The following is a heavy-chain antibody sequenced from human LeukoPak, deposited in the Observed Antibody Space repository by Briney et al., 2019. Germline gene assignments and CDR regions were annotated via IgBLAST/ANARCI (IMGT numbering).Heavy chain of an antibody. CDR3: AREVGATLLGAYDF. V-gene: IGHV3-23*01. J-gene: IGHJ3*01. CDR1: GFTFSISA. D-gene: IGHD1-26*01. CDR2: MSGSTGST. Sequence: PGGSLRLSCAASGFTFSISAMSWVRQAPGEGLEWVSSMSGSTGSTYYADSVKGRFTISRDNSKNTLYLQMSSLRAEDTAVYYCAREVGATLLGAYDFWGQGTMVTVFS.